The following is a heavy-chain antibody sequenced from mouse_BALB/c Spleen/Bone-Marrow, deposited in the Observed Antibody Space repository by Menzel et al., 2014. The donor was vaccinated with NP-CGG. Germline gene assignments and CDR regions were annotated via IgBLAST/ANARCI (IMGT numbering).Heavy chain of an antibody. D-gene: IGHD2-3*01. V-gene: IGHV1S81*02. CDR1: GYTFTSYW. CDR3: ARWLLQYFDV. CDR2: IIPSNGRT. J-gene: IGHJ1*01. Sequence: VQLQESGAELVKPGASVKLSCKASGYTFTSYWMHWVKQRPGQGLEWIGEIIPSNGRTNYNEKFKSKATQTVDKSSNTAYMQLSSLTSEDSAVYYCARWLLQYFDVWGAGTTVTVSS.